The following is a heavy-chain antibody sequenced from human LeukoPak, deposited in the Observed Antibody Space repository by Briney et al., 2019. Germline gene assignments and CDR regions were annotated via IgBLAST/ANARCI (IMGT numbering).Heavy chain of an antibody. D-gene: IGHD6-19*01. J-gene: IGHJ4*02. CDR1: GGSISSNY. CDR2: IYTSGST. CDR3: AREEIAVTARSLDY. Sequence: PSETLSLTCTVSGGSISSNYWSWIRQPAGKGLKWIGRIYTSGSTNYNPSLKSRVTMSVDTSKNQFSLNLSSVTAADTAVYYCAREEIAVTARSLDYWGQGTLVTVSS. V-gene: IGHV4-4*07.